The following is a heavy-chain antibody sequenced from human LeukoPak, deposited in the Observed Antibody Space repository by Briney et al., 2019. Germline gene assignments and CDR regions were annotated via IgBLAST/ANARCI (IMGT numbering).Heavy chain of an antibody. D-gene: IGHD3-22*01. CDR1: GFTFSSYC. V-gene: IGHV3-21*01. CDR3: ARDSYYYDSSGFID. Sequence: GGSLRLSCAASGFTFSSYCMNWVRQAPGKGLEWVLSISSSSSYKYYADSVKGRFTSSRDNAKNSLYLQMNSLRAEDTAVYYCARDSYYYDSSGFIDWGQGTLVTVSS. J-gene: IGHJ4*02. CDR2: ISSSSSYK.